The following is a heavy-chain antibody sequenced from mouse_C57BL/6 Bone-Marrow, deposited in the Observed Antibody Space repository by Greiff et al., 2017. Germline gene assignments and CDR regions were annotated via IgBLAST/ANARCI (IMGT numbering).Heavy chain of an antibody. CDR3: ARDQITTVVAPFAY. CDR1: GFTFSSYA. Sequence: EVQGVESGGGLVKPGGSLKLSCAASGFTFSSYAMSWVRQTPEKRLEWVATISDGGSYTYYPDNVKSRFTISRDNAKNNLYLQMSHLKSEDTAMYYCARDQITTVVAPFAYWGQGTLVTVSA. CDR2: ISDGGSYT. J-gene: IGHJ3*01. D-gene: IGHD1-1*01. V-gene: IGHV5-4*01.